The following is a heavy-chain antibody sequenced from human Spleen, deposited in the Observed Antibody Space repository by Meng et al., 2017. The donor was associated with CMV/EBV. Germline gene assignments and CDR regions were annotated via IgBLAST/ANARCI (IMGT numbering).Heavy chain of an antibody. J-gene: IGHJ5*02. CDR2: INRSGTT. Sequence: SETLSLTCAVYGGSFSGHYWTWIRQPPGKGLEWIGEINRSGTTNYNPSLKSRVTISVDTSKNLLSLKLTSVTAADTAVYYCARETSRSRFFDWNNWFDPWGQGALVTVSS. D-gene: IGHD3/OR15-3a*01. CDR3: ARETSRSRFFDWNNWFDP. V-gene: IGHV4-34*01. CDR1: GGSFSGHY.